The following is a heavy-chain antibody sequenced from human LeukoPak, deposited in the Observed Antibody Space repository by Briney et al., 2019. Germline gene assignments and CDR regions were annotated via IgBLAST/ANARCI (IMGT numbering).Heavy chain of an antibody. D-gene: IGHD3-10*01. V-gene: IGHV3-48*03. Sequence: PGGSLRLSCAASGFTFSNYEMNWVRQAPGKGLEWISHISNFGDIIHYADSVEGRFTISRDNDKNSIYLQMNSLRAEDTAVYYCAKGSKWFGELIRRGEYYFDYGGQGTLVTVSS. CDR3: AKGSKWFGELIRRGEYYFDY. CDR1: GFTFSNYE. J-gene: IGHJ4*02. CDR2: ISNFGDII.